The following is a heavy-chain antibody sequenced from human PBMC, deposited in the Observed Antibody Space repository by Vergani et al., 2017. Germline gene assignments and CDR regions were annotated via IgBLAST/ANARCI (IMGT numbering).Heavy chain of an antibody. CDR1: GYSISSGYY. V-gene: IGHV4-38-2*01. CDR3: ARHGYYYGSGSYPNWFDP. J-gene: IGHJ5*01. Sequence: QVQLQESGPGLVKPSETLSLTCAVSGYSISSGYYWGWIRQPPGKGLEWIGSIYHSGSTYYNPSLKSRVTISVDTSKNQFSLKLSSVTAADTAVYYCARHGYYYGSGSYPNWFDPWGQGTTVTVSS. D-gene: IGHD3-10*01. CDR2: IYHSGST.